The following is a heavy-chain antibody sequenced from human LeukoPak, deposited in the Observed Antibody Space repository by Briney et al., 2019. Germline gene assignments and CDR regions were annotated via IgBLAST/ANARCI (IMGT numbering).Heavy chain of an antibody. Sequence: PSETLSLTCTVSDGSMTNYYWTWIRQSPGKGLEWIGHTYYSGNTNYNPSLKSRVTISIDTSKNQFSLKLSSVTAADTAVYYCTRGRAYYDSTGYYYWGRGILATVSS. J-gene: IGHJ4*02. CDR2: TYYSGNT. V-gene: IGHV4-59*01. CDR3: TRGRAYYDSTGYYY. CDR1: DGSMTNYY. D-gene: IGHD3-22*01.